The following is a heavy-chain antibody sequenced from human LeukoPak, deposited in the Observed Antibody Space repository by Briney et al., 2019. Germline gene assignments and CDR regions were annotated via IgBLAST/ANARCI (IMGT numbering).Heavy chain of an antibody. D-gene: IGHD6-19*01. J-gene: IGHJ3*02. CDR1: GGSVSSGSYY. Sequence: SETLSPTCTVSGGSVSSGSYYWSWIRQPPGKGLEWIGEINHRGSTHYNPSLKSRVTISVDTSKKQFSLKLSSVTAADTAVYYCATYSTGFVIWGQGTVVTVSS. CDR3: ATYSTGFVI. CDR2: INHRGST. V-gene: IGHV4-61*01.